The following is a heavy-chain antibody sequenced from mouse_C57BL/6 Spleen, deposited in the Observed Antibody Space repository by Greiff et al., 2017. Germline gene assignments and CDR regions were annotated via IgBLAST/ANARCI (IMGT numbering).Heavy chain of an antibody. V-gene: IGHV1-59*01. J-gene: IGHJ3*01. CDR3: AREAQATGFAY. D-gene: IGHD3-2*02. CDR2: IDPSDSYP. CDR1: GYTFTSYW. Sequence: VQLQQPGAELVRPGTSVKLSCKASGYTFTSYWMHWVKQRPGQGLEWIGVIDPSDSYPNYNQKFKGKAPLTVDTSSSTAYMQLSSLTSEDSAVYYCAREAQATGFAYWGQGTLVTVAA.